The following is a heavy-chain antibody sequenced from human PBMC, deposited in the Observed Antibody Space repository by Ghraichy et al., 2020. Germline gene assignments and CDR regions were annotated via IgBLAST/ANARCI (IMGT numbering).Heavy chain of an antibody. CDR3: ARVKYYDFWSGPTYGMDV. Sequence: GGSLRLSCAASGFTFSSYSMNWVRQAPGKGLEWVSSISSSSSYIYYADSVKGRFTISRDNAKNSLYLQMNSLRAEDTAVYYCARVKYYDFWSGPTYGMDVWGQGTTVTVSS. CDR1: GFTFSSYS. D-gene: IGHD3-3*01. CDR2: ISSSSSYI. V-gene: IGHV3-21*01. J-gene: IGHJ6*02.